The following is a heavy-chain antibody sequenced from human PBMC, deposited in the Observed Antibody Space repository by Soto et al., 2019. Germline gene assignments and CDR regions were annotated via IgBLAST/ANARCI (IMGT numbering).Heavy chain of an antibody. D-gene: IGHD3-3*01. CDR2: ISYDGSNK. V-gene: IGHV3-30*18. CDR3: AKIGLEWSIHGGAFDI. Sequence: QVQLVESGGGVVQPGRSLRLSCAASGFTFSSYGMHWVRQAPGKGLEWVAVISYDGSNKYYADSVKGRFTISRDNSKNTLYLQMNSLRAEDTAVYYCAKIGLEWSIHGGAFDIWGQGTMVTVSS. CDR1: GFTFSSYG. J-gene: IGHJ3*02.